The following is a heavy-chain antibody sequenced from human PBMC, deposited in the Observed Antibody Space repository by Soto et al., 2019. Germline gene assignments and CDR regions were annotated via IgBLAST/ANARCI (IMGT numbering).Heavy chain of an antibody. CDR3: ARDLVAVAGDYYYYGMDV. CDR1: GDSVSSNSAA. D-gene: IGHD6-19*01. V-gene: IGHV6-1*01. J-gene: IGHJ6*02. CDR2: TYYRSKWYN. Sequence: SQTLSLTCAISGDSVSSNSAAWNWIRQSPSRGLEWLGRTYYRSKWYNDYAVSVKSRITINPDTSKNQFSLQLNSVTPGDTAVYYCARDLVAVAGDYYYYGMDVWGQGTTVTVSS.